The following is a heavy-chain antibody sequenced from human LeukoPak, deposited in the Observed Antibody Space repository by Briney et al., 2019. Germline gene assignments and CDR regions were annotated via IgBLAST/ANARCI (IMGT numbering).Heavy chain of an antibody. CDR3: ARHTRIAVDFDY. CDR1: GGSISSSRYY. D-gene: IGHD6-19*01. Sequence: SETLSLTCTVSGGSISSSRYYWGWIRQPPGKGLEWIGSIYYSGSTYYNPSLKSRVTISVDTSKNQFSLKLSSVTAADTAVYYCARHTRIAVDFDYWGQGTLVTVSS. J-gene: IGHJ4*02. CDR2: IYYSGST. V-gene: IGHV4-39*01.